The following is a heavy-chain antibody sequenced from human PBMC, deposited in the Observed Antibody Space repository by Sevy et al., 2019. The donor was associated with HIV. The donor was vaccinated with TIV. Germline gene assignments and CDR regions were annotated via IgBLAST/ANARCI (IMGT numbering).Heavy chain of an antibody. CDR3: ARARTAVPYYFHY. Sequence: SETLSLTCTVSGGSISSYYWSWIRQPPGKGLEWIGFIYYSGSTSYNPSLKSRVTISVDMSKKQFSLRLSSVTAADTAVYYCARARTAVPYYFHYWGQGTLVTVSS. V-gene: IGHV4-59*01. CDR2: IYYSGST. CDR1: GGSISSYY. J-gene: IGHJ4*02. D-gene: IGHD2-21*02.